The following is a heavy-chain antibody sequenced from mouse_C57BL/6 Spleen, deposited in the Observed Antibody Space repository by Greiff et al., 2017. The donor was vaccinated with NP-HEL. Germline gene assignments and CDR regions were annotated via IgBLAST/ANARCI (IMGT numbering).Heavy chain of an antibody. Sequence: VQLQQPGTELVKPGASVKLSCKASGYTFTSYWMHWVKQRPGQGLEWIGNINPSNGGTNYNEKFKSKATLTVDKSSSTAYMQLSSLTSEDSAVYYCARSAVVATNAMDYWGQGTSVTVSS. CDR2: INPSNGGT. D-gene: IGHD1-1*01. CDR3: ARSAVVATNAMDY. CDR1: GYTFTSYW. J-gene: IGHJ4*01. V-gene: IGHV1-53*01.